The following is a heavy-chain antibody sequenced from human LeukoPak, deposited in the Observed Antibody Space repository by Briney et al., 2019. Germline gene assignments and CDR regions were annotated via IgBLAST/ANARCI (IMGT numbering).Heavy chain of an antibody. Sequence: GGSLRLSCAASGFTFSSYAMHWVRQAPGKGLEWVAVISYDGSNEYYADSVKGRFTISRDNSKNTLYLRMDSLRVEDTAVYYCAKAQGILTGYFFLFFDYWGQGTLVTASS. CDR3: AKAQGILTGYFFLFFDY. CDR1: GFTFSSYA. CDR2: ISYDGSNE. J-gene: IGHJ4*02. V-gene: IGHV3-30*04. D-gene: IGHD3-9*01.